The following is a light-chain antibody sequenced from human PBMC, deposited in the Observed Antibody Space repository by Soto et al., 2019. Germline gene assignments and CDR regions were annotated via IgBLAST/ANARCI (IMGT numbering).Light chain of an antibody. Sequence: EIVLTQSPGTLSLSPGERATLSCRASQSVSNNYLAWYQQKPGQAPRLLIYGASNRATGIPDRFSGSGSGTDFTLTISRLEPDDFATYYCQHYNSYSGTFGQGTKVDIK. CDR1: QSVSNNY. CDR3: QHYNSYSGT. CDR2: GAS. V-gene: IGKV3-20*01. J-gene: IGKJ1*01.